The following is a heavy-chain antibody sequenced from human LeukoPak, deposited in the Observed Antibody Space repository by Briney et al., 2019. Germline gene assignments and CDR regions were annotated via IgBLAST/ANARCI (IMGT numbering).Heavy chain of an antibody. CDR1: GFTFSSYA. CDR3: AKFTGWNDDFDY. D-gene: IGHD1-1*01. Sequence: GGSLRLSCAASGFTFSSYAMSWVRQAPGKGLEWVAFIRYDGSNKYYADSVKGRFTISRDNSKNTLYLQMNSLRAEDTAVYYCAKFTGWNDDFDYWGQGTLVTVSS. J-gene: IGHJ4*02. V-gene: IGHV3-30*02. CDR2: IRYDGSNK.